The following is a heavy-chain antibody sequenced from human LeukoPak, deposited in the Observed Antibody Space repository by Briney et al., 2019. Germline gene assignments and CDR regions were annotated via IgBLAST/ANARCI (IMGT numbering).Heavy chain of an antibody. J-gene: IGHJ4*02. Sequence: KAGESLKISCKGLGYIFSNYWSSGVRQMPGKGLEWMGIIYPGGSETRYDPSFQGQVTISADMSTSTAYLQWSSLRASDTAMYYCARASRDGYNQNFDHWGQGTLVTVSS. D-gene: IGHD5-24*01. CDR3: ARASRDGYNQNFDH. CDR1: GYIFSNYW. CDR2: IYPGGSET. V-gene: IGHV5-51*01.